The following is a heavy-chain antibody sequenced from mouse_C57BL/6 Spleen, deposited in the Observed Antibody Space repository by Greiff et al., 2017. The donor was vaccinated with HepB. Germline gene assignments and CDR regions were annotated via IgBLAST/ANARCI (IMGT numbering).Heavy chain of an antibody. CDR1: GYSITSGYY. CDR2: ISYDGSN. V-gene: IGHV3-6*01. Sequence: DVQLVESGPGLVKPSQSLSLTCSVTGYSITSGYYWNWIRQFPGNKLEWMGYISYDGSNNYNPSLKNRTSITRDTSNNPCFLNLNSVTTEDTATDYCAREDYDGLAYWGQGTLVTVSA. CDR3: AREDYDGLAY. J-gene: IGHJ3*01. D-gene: IGHD2-4*01.